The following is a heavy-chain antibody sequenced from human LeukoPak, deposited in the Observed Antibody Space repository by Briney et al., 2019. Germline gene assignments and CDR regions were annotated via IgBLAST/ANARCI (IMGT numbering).Heavy chain of an antibody. CDR1: GYTFTSYD. V-gene: IGHV1-8*01. D-gene: IGHD4-11*01. Sequence: GASVKVSCKASGYTFTSYDINWVRQATGQGLEWMGWMNPNSGNTGYAQKFQGRVTMTRNTSISTAYMELSSLRSEDTAAYYCARDGYSNYPTTFDYWGQGTLVTVSS. CDR3: ARDGYSNYPTTFDY. J-gene: IGHJ4*02. CDR2: MNPNSGNT.